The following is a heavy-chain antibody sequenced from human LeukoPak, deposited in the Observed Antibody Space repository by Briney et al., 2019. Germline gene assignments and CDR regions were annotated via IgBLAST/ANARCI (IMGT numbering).Heavy chain of an antibody. J-gene: IGHJ3*02. CDR3: ARLNGGANLLGDSLDI. CDR1: GYSFPIYW. Sequence: KSGESLKISCKGSGYSFPIYWIAWVRQMPGKSLEWMGIIYPGDSNVRYSPSFQGQVTISADKSVTTAYLQWSSLKALDTAMYFCARLNGGANLLGDSLDIWGQGTMVTVSS. D-gene: IGHD4/OR15-4a*01. V-gene: IGHV5-51*01. CDR2: IYPGDSNV.